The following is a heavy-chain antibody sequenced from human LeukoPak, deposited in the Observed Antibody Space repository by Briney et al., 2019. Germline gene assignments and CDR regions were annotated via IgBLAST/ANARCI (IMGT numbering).Heavy chain of an antibody. CDR3: VKGLRGTAMVNWFDP. D-gene: IGHD5-18*01. J-gene: IGHJ5*02. V-gene: IGHV3-23*01. Sequence: GGSLRLSCAASGFTFSSYAMSWVRQAPGKGLEWVSAISGSGGSAFYADSVKGRFTISRDNSKNTLYLQMNSLRAEDTAVYYCVKGLRGTAMVNWFDPWGQGTLVTVSS. CDR1: GFTFSSYA. CDR2: ISGSGGSA.